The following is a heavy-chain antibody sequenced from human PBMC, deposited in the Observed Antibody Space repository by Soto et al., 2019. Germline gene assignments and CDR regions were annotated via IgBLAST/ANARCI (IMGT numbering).Heavy chain of an antibody. J-gene: IGHJ4*02. CDR1: GFTFSNYA. CDR3: AKDPLVWGVRV. V-gene: IGHV3-23*01. CDR2: ISGSGVST. Sequence: EEQLLDSGGGLVQSGGSLRLSCAATGFTFSNYAMSWVRQAPGKGLEWVSGISGSGVSTYYADSVKGRFTISRDNSKNTLSLQMNRLRAEDTAIYYCAKDPLVWGVRVWGQGTLVTVSS. D-gene: IGHD3-10*01.